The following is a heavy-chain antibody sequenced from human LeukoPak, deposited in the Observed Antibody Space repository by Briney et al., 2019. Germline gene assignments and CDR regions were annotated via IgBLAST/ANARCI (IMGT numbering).Heavy chain of an antibody. J-gene: IGHJ4*02. Sequence: GASVKVSCKASGYTFTGYYMHWVRQAPGQGLEWMGWINPNSGGTNYAQKFQGWVTMTRDTSISTAYMELSRLRSDDTAVYYCARDWYGGNSFDYFDYWGQGTLVTVSS. V-gene: IGHV1-2*04. CDR3: ARDWYGGNSFDYFDY. CDR1: GYTFTGYY. D-gene: IGHD4-23*01. CDR2: INPNSGGT.